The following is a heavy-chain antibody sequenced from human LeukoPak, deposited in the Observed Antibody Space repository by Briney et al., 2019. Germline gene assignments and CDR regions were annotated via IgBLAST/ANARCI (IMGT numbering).Heavy chain of an antibody. J-gene: IGHJ4*02. Sequence: ASVKVSCKASGYTFTGYYMHWVRQAPGQGLEWMGWINPNSGGTNYAQKFQGRVTMTRDTSISTAYMELSRLRSDDTAVYYCARGEVYDYVWGSYRSLDYWGQGTLVTVSS. D-gene: IGHD3-16*02. CDR2: INPNSGGT. CDR3: ARGEVYDYVWGSYRSLDY. V-gene: IGHV1-2*02. CDR1: GYTFTGYY.